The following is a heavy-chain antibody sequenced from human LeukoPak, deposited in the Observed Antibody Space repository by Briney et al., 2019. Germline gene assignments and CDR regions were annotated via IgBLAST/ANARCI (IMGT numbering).Heavy chain of an antibody. V-gene: IGHV3-23*01. CDR3: VKDQGSYGEGYFDY. CDR2: IHPSGST. J-gene: IGHJ4*02. CDR1: GXTFSSYA. Sequence: GGSLRLSCAASGXTFSSYAVSWVRQAPGKGLEWVSAIHPSGSTYYADSVKGRFTISRDNSKNTLYLQMSSLRADDTAMFYCVKDQGSYGEGYFDYWGQGTLLTVSS. D-gene: IGHD4-17*01.